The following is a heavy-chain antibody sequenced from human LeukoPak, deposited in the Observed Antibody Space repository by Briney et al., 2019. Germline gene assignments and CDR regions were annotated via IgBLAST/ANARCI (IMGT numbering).Heavy chain of an antibody. CDR3: AKVLVVVAASCFDY. CDR2: ISGSGGST. J-gene: IGHJ4*02. CDR1: GFIFSSYA. D-gene: IGHD2-15*01. V-gene: IGHV3-23*01. Sequence: PGGSLRLSCAASGFIFSSYAMSWVRQAPEKGLELVSAISGSGGSTYYADSVKGRFTISRDNSKNTLYLQMNSLRAEDTAVYYCAKVLVVVAASCFDYWGQGTLVTVSA.